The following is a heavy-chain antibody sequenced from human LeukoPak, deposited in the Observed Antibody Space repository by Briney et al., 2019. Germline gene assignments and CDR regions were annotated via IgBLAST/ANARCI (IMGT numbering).Heavy chain of an antibody. V-gene: IGHV3-74*01. J-gene: IGHJ4*02. Sequence: GRSLRLSCAASGFTFSSYWMHWVRQSPGKGLVWVSRIKTDGSDTYYADSVRGRFTISRDNAKSTLYLQMDSLRAEDTAVYFCARGDYSSHTLWGQGTLVTVSS. CDR2: IKTDGSDT. CDR1: GFTFSSYW. D-gene: IGHD4-11*01. CDR3: ARGDYSSHTL.